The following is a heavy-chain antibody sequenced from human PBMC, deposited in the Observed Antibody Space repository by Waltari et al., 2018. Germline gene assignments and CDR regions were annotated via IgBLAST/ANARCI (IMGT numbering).Heavy chain of an antibody. CDR3: VLYSSEVLGDC. CDR1: GFTFSNYW. V-gene: IGHV3-74*01. J-gene: IGHJ4*02. CDR2: INTYGGIT. D-gene: IGHD6-25*01. Sequence: QLVESGGGLVQPGGSLKLSCAASGFTFSNYWLHWVRQAPGKGLLSFEHINTYGGITNYADSVKGRFTISRDNAKNTLFLQMNSLRAEDTALYYCVLYSSEVLGDCWGRGTLVTVSS.